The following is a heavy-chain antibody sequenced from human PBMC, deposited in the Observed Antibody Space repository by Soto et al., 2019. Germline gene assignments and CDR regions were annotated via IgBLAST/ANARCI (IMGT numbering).Heavy chain of an antibody. CDR3: SRSSMVPVDYFDF. D-gene: IGHD2-15*01. V-gene: IGHV4-59*11. CDR2: IYDSGST. CDR1: GASLKNQY. J-gene: IGHJ4*02. Sequence: SETLSLTCSVSGASLKNQYWAWILHSLGQRLEWIGKIYDSGSTNYGPALKTPVSIAVDASKKLLSRKINSVTPAEAAFYYCSRSSMVPVDYFDFSGQGTVVTVSS.